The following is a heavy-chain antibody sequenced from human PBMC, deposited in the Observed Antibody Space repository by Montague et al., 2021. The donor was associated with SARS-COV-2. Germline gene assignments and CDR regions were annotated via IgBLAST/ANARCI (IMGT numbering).Heavy chain of an antibody. CDR1: GGSISRSSYH. Sequence: SETLSLTCTVSGGSISRSSYHWGWIRQPPGKGLEWIGSIYYSGSTYYNPSLKSRVTISVDTSKNQFSLKLSSVTAADTAAYYCASSGSYFSDYWGQGTLVTVSS. J-gene: IGHJ4*02. CDR2: IYYSGST. V-gene: IGHV4-39*01. D-gene: IGHD1-26*01. CDR3: ASSGSYFSDY.